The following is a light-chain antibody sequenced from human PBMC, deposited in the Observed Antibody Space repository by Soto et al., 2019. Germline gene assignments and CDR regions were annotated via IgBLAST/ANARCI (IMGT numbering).Light chain of an antibody. CDR3: ETWDNNILV. Sequence: QLVLTQSSSASASLGSSVKLTCTLSSGHSSYIIAWHQQQPGKAPRYLMKLEVSGSYNKGSGAPDRFSGSSSGADRYLTISNLQFEDEADYYCETWDNNILVFGGGTKLTVL. J-gene: IGLJ2*01. V-gene: IGLV4-60*02. CDR1: SGHSSYI. CDR2: LEVSGSY.